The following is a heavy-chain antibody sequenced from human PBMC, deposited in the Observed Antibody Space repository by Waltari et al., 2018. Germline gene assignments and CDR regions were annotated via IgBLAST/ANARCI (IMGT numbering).Heavy chain of an antibody. Sequence: EVQLVESGGGLVQPGGSLRLSCAASGFTFGNYAMSWVRQAPGRGLEWVSAISGSGGSTYYADSVKGRFTISRDNSKNTLFLQMNSLRAEDTAVYYCAKAWGQPGIAVAGLFDYWGQGTLVTVSS. CDR2: ISGSGGST. V-gene: IGHV3-23*04. CDR1: GFTFGNYA. J-gene: IGHJ4*02. CDR3: AKAWGQPGIAVAGLFDY. D-gene: IGHD6-19*01.